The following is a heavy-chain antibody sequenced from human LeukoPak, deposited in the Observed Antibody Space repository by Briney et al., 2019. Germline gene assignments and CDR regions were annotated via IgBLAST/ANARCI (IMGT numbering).Heavy chain of an antibody. CDR3: ARVGATIDTDGYNYGISRF. CDR1: GYTFTGYY. J-gene: IGHJ4*02. Sequence: ASVKVSFKASGYTFTGYYMHWVRQAPGQGLEWMGRINPNSGGTNYAQKLQGRVTMTTDTSTSTAYMELRSLRSDDTAVYYCARVGATIDTDGYNYGISRFWGQGTLVTVSS. D-gene: IGHD5-24*01. CDR2: INPNSGGT. V-gene: IGHV1-2*06.